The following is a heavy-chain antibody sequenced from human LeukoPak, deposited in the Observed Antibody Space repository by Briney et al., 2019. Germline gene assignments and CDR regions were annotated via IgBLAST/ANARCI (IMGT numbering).Heavy chain of an antibody. D-gene: IGHD1-26*01. CDR1: GGSISNYF. CDR3: ARCSSGGYHYLDC. V-gene: IGHV4-4*07. J-gene: IGHJ4*02. Sequence: SETLSLTCTVSGGSISNYFWSWIRQPAGKGLEWIGRIYTSGTTAYNPSLKSRVTMSVDTSKNQFSLKLTSVTAADTAVYYCARCSSGGYHYLDCWGQGTLVSVYS. CDR2: IYTSGTT.